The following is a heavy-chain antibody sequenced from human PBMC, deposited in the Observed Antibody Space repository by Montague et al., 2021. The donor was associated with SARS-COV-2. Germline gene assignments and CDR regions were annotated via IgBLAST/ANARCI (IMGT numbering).Heavy chain of an antibody. D-gene: IGHD2-2*02. V-gene: IGHV3-21*01. Sequence: SLRLSCAASEFTLSSYSMNWVRQAPGKGLEWVSSIAISSSSTRYADSVRGQFTISRDNAKNSIFLQMNSLRVEDTALYFCARGPYCSNTNCYTLFDAFDIWGKGTMVTVSS. CDR1: EFTLSSYS. CDR3: ARGPYCSNTNCYTLFDAFDI. CDR2: IAISSSST. J-gene: IGHJ3*02.